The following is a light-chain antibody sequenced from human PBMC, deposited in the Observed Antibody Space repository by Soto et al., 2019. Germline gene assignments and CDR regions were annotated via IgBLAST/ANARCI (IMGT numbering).Light chain of an antibody. CDR3: QQMRT. CDR2: DGS. CDR1: QSFSSG. Sequence: DIQMTQSPSTLSASVEDRVTITCRASQSFSSGLAWYQQKPGKAPKLLICDGSDLQSGIPSRFSGSGSGTEFTLSISSLQPDDFATYYCQQMRTFGQGTKVDIK. V-gene: IGKV1-5*01. J-gene: IGKJ1*01.